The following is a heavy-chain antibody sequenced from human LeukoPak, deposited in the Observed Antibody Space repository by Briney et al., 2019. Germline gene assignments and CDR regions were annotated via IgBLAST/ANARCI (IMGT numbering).Heavy chain of an antibody. CDR2: MSYDGDNK. J-gene: IGHJ3*02. D-gene: IGHD3-22*01. V-gene: IGHV3-30-3*01. CDR1: GFTFSTYA. Sequence: GGSLRLSCAASGFTFSTYAMHWVRQAPGKGLEWVAVMSYDGDNKFYADSVKGRFTISRDNSENTLYLQMNSLRPEHTAVYYCARPDDSRASWSAFDIWGQGTLVTVSS. CDR3: ARPDDSRASWSAFDI.